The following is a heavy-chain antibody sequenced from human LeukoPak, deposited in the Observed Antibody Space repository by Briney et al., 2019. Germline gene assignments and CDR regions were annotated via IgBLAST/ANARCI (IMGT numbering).Heavy chain of an antibody. V-gene: IGHV3-7*01. D-gene: IGHD3-9*01. Sequence: GGSLRLSCAASGFTFSSYAMSWVRQAPGKGLEWVANIKQDGSEKYYVDSVKGRFTISRDNAKNSLYLQMNSLRAEDTAVYYCARDISVDYWGQGTLVTVSS. J-gene: IGHJ4*02. CDR3: ARDISVDY. CDR2: IKQDGSEK. CDR1: GFTFSSYA.